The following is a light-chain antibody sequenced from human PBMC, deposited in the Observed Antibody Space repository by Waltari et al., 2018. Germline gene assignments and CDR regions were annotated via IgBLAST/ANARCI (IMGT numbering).Light chain of an antibody. J-gene: IGKJ1*01. CDR3: MQGTHWPWT. Sequence: DVVMTQSPLSLPVTLGQPASISCRSSLSLLHSNGNTYLNWFQQRPGQSPRRLIYKVSNRDSGIPDRISGSGSGTDFTLKINRVEAEDVGIYYCMQGTHWPWTFGQGTKVEMK. V-gene: IGKV2-30*02. CDR1: LSLLHSNGNTY. CDR2: KVS.